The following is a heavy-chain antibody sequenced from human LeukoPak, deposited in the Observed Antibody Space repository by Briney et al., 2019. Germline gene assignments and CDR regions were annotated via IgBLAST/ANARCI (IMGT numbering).Heavy chain of an antibody. CDR3: ASAPPYYYDSSGYAFDY. Sequence: PGGSLRLSCAASGFTFSYYYMSWIPQAPGKGLEWVSYISSSGSTIYYADSVKGRFTISRDNAKNSLYLQMNSLRAEDTAVYYCASAPPYYYDSSGYAFDYWGQGTLVTVSS. V-gene: IGHV3-11*01. CDR2: ISSSGSTI. J-gene: IGHJ4*02. D-gene: IGHD3-22*01. CDR1: GFTFSYYY.